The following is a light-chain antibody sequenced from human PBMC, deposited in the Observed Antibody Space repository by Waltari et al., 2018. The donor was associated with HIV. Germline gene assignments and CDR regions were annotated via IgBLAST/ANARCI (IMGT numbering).Light chain of an antibody. J-gene: IGLJ3*02. CDR1: SNDLGRYDL. Sequence: QSALTQPASVSGSPGQSITISCTGTSNDLGRYDLVSWYQHQPGRAPKLIIYDVTKWPSGFSHRFSGSKSGATASLTISGLQAEDESDYYCCSYAGITTWVFGGGTKVTVL. CDR3: CSYAGITTWV. CDR2: DVT. V-gene: IGLV2-23*02.